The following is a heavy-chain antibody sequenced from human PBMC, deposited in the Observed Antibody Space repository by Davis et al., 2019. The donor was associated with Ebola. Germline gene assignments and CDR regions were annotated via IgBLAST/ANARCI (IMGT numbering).Heavy chain of an antibody. V-gene: IGHV1-8*01. Sequence: ASVKVSCKASGYTFTSYDINWVRQAPGQGLEWMGWMNPNSGNTGYAQKFQGRVTMTRNTSISTAYMELSSLRSEDTAVYYCARGNLCSGGSCFYDAFDIWGQGTMVTVSS. CDR3: ARGNLCSGGSCFYDAFDI. J-gene: IGHJ3*02. CDR2: MNPNSGNT. D-gene: IGHD2-15*01. CDR1: GYTFTSYD.